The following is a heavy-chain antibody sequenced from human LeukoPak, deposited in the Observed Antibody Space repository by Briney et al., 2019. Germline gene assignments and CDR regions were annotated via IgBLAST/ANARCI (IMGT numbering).Heavy chain of an antibody. CDR3: AKDREKAVGATIFDH. CDR2: ISFSGRST. D-gene: IGHD1-26*01. Sequence: GGSLRLSCAVSGLTFSDYAMSWVRQAPGKGLEWVLGISFSGRSTNYADSVKGRFIISRDNSNNTLYLQMNSLRAEDTAVYYCAKDREKAVGATIFDHWGQGTLVTVSS. V-gene: IGHV3-23*01. CDR1: GLTFSDYA. J-gene: IGHJ4*02.